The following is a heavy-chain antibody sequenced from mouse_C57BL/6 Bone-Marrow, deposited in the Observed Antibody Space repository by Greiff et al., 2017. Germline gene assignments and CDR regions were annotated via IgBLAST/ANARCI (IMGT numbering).Heavy chain of an antibody. D-gene: IGHD1-1*01. CDR1: GFTFSSYA. V-gene: IGHV5-9-1*02. J-gene: IGHJ2*01. Sequence: EVKLVESGEGLVKPGGSLKLSCAASGFTFSSYAMSWVRQTPEKRLEWVAYISSGGDYIYYADNVKGRFTISRDNARNTLYLQRSSLKSEDTAMYYCTRENLRYYFDYWGQGTTLTVSS. CDR2: ISSGGDYI. CDR3: TRENLRYYFDY.